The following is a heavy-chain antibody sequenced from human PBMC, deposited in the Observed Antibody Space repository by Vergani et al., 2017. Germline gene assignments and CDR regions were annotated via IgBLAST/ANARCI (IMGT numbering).Heavy chain of an antibody. J-gene: IGHJ5*02. D-gene: IGHD6-19*01. CDR1: GFTFSSYA. V-gene: IGHV3-23*01. CDR2: ISGSGGST. CDR3: AKTGSSGWSKGNXFDP. Sequence: EVQLLESGGGLVQPGGSLRLSCAASGFTFSSYAMSWVRQAQGKGLEWGSAISGSGGSTYDADSVKGRFTISRDNSKNTLYLQMNSLRAEDTAVYYCAKTGSSGWSKGNXFDPWGQGTLVTVSA.